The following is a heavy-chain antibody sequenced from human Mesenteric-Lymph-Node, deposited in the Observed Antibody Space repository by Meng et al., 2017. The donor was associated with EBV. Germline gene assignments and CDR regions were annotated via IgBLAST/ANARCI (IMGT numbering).Heavy chain of an antibody. Sequence: QVQLQQSGPGLVKPSPTLSLPCSIFGDSVSSNSAAWNWIRQSPSRGLEWLGRTYYRSKWYNDYAVSVKSRITINPDTSKNQFSLQLNSVTPEDTAVYYCASSRPLAGNWNYHYWGQGTLVTVSS. CDR2: TYYRSKWYN. D-gene: IGHD1-7*01. CDR1: GDSVSSNSAA. J-gene: IGHJ4*02. CDR3: ASSRPLAGNWNYHY. V-gene: IGHV6-1*01.